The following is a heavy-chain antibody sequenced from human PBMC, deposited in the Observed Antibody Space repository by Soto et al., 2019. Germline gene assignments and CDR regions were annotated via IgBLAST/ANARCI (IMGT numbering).Heavy chain of an antibody. Sequence: EVQLLESGGGLVQPGGSLSLCCAASAFTFNNYAMSWVRQAPGKGLEWVSGIGGSGRTTYYADSVKGRFTISRDNSNNTLFLQMNSLRAEDTAVYYCAKSRYSDSSGDFYDYWGQGTLVTVSS. CDR3: AKSRYSDSSGDFYDY. V-gene: IGHV3-23*01. J-gene: IGHJ4*02. CDR2: IGGSGRTT. CDR1: AFTFNNYA. D-gene: IGHD3-22*01.